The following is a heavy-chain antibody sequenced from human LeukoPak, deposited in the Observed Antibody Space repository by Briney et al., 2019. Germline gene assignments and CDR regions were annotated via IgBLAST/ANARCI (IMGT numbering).Heavy chain of an antibody. V-gene: IGHV4-38-2*02. D-gene: IGHD3-10*01. Sequence: SETLSLTCIVSAYSISSDYYWGWIRQPPGKGLEWIGSIYHSGNTYYNPSLKSRATVSIDTSKNQFSLRLTSVTAADSAVYYCAREGIHYSTFYHWFDPWGQGTLVTVSS. CDR1: AYSISSDYY. CDR3: AREGIHYSTFYHWFDP. J-gene: IGHJ5*02. CDR2: IYHSGNT.